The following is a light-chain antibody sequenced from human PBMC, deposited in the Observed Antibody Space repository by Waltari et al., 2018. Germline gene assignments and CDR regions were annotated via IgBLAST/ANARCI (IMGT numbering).Light chain of an antibody. J-gene: IGKJ1*01. CDR1: QSVSSK. CDR3: QQYDNWPPT. V-gene: IGKV3-15*01. Sequence: EVVMAQSPATLSVSPGERATLSCRASQSVSSKLAWYQQKPGQAPRLLVYGVSMMATGVPPRFGGTGSGTEFTLTISSVESEDFAVYFCQQYDNWPPTFGQGTTVEI. CDR2: GVS.